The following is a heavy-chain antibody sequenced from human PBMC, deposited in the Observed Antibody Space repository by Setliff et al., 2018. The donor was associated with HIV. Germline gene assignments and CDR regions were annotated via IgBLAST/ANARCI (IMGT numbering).Heavy chain of an antibody. J-gene: IGHJ4*02. CDR3: AKELAASGLGYFDS. D-gene: IGHD3-22*01. CDR2: ITSSGSTI. CDR1: GFTFSDYY. Sequence: PGGSLRLSCAASGFTFSDYYMSWIRQAPGKGLEWVSYITSSGSTIYYADSVKGRFTISRDNAKSSLYLQMNSLRAEDTAEYYCAKELAASGLGYFDSWGRGILVTVSS. V-gene: IGHV3-11*01.